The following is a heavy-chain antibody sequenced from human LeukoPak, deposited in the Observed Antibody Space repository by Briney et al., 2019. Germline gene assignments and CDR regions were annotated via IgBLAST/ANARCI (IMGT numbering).Heavy chain of an antibody. V-gene: IGHV3-30-3*01. Sequence: GGSLRLSCAASGFAFSSYAMHWVRQAPGKGLEGVAVISYDGSNKYYADSVKGRFTISRDNSKNTLYLQMNSLRAEDTAVYYCARDLKLGYCSGGSCYSGPFDYWGQGTLVTVSS. D-gene: IGHD2-15*01. CDR1: GFAFSSYA. J-gene: IGHJ4*02. CDR3: ARDLKLGYCSGGSCYSGPFDY. CDR2: ISYDGSNK.